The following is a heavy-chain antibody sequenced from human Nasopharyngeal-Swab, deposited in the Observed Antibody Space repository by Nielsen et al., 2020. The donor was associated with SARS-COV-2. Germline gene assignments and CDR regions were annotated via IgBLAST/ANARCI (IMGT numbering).Heavy chain of an antibody. J-gene: IGHJ4*02. CDR2: LRSKAYGGTT. CDR3: TRYDFWSEYYFDY. CDR1: GFTFGDYA. Sequence: GESLKIYCTASGFTFGDYAMSWVRQAPGKGLEWVGFLRSKAYGGTTEYAASVKVRFTISRDDSKSIAYLQMNSLKTEYTSVYYCTRYDFWSEYYFDYWGQGTLVTVSS. V-gene: IGHV3-49*04. D-gene: IGHD3-3*01.